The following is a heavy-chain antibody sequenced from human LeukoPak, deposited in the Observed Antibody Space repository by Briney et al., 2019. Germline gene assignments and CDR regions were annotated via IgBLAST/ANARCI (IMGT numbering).Heavy chain of an antibody. CDR2: IYYSGST. CDR3: V. J-gene: IGHJ6*03. V-gene: IGHV4-59*12. Sequence: SETLSLTCTVSGGSISSYYWSWIRQPPGKGLEWIGYIYYSGSTYYNPSLESRVTISVDTSKNQFSLNRISVTAADTAYYMDVWGKRTTVTGSS. CDR1: GGSISSYY.